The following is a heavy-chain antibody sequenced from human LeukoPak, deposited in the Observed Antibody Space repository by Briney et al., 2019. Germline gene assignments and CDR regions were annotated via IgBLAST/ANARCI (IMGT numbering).Heavy chain of an antibody. J-gene: IGHJ4*02. CDR2: INGAGSNT. Sequence: GGSQRLSCAASGVTFSNYAMTWVRQAPGNGLEWVSSINGAGSNTYYADSVKGRFTISRDNSKNTLYLQMNSLRAEDTAVYYCAKYFGGWYEDYWGQGTLVTVSS. CDR3: AKYFGGWYEDY. V-gene: IGHV3-23*01. CDR1: GVTFSNYA. D-gene: IGHD6-19*01.